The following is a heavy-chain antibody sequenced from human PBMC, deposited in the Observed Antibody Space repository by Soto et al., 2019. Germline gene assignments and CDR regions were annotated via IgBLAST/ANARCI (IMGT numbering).Heavy chain of an antibody. CDR1: GGSISSGGYY. CDR2: IYYSGST. J-gene: IGHJ4*02. D-gene: IGHD4-4*01. V-gene: IGHV4-31*03. Sequence: SETLSLTCTVSGGSISSGGYYWSWIRQHPGKGLEWIGYIYYSGSTYYNPSLKSRVTISVDTSKNQFSLKLSSVTAADTAVYYCARVSAFKSETTVTTDYWGQGTLVTVSS. CDR3: ARVSAFKSETTVTTDY.